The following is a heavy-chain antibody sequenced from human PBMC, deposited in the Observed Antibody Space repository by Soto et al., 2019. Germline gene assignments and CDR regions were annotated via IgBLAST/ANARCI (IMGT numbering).Heavy chain of an antibody. CDR3: ARSKEEWFDP. J-gene: IGHJ5*02. CDR1: GGSISSGGXY. V-gene: IGHV4-31*03. Sequence: SGPGLVKPSQTLSLTCTVSGGSISSGGXYWSWIRQXXGKGLEWIGYIYYSGSTYYNPSLKSRVTISVDTSKNQFSLKLSSVTAADTAVYYCARSKEEWFDPWGQGTLVTVSS. CDR2: IYYSGST.